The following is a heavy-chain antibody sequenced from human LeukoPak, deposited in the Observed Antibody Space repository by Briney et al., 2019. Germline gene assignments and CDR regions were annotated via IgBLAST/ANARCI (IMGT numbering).Heavy chain of an antibody. V-gene: IGHV1-69*04. CDR3: ARAGPGIAAAGYYYYYGMDV. D-gene: IGHD6-13*01. Sequence: SVKVSCKASGGTFSSYAISWVRQAPGQGLEWMGRIIPILGTANYAQKFQGRVTITADKSTSTAYMELSSLRSEDTAVYYCARAGPGIAAAGYYYYYGMDVWGQGTTVTVSS. CDR1: GGTFSSYA. J-gene: IGHJ6*02. CDR2: IIPILGTA.